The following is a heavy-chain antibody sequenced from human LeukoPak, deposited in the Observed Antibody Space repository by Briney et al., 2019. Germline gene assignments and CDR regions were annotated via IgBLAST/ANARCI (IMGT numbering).Heavy chain of an antibody. V-gene: IGHV3-48*01. CDR3: ARDHYSGYVDY. Sequence: GGSLRLFCAASGFTFSSYSMNWVRQAPGKGLEWVSHISGSSSTIYYADSVKGRFTISRDNAKNSLYLQMNSLRAEDTAVYYCARDHYSGYVDYWGQGTLVTVSS. CDR2: ISGSSSTI. J-gene: IGHJ4*02. CDR1: GFTFSSYS. D-gene: IGHD1-26*01.